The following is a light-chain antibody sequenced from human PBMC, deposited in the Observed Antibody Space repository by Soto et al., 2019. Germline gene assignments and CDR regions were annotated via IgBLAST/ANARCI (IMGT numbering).Light chain of an antibody. V-gene: IGLV1-40*01. CDR1: SSNIGAGYE. J-gene: IGLJ2*01. CDR2: SNF. Sequence: QSALTQPPSVSGAPGQRVAISCTGSSSNIGAGYEVHWYQHLPGTAPKLLIYSNFNRPSGVPDRFSGSTSGTSASLAITGLQAEDEADYYCQSYDSSLSGVVFGGGTQLTVL. CDR3: QSYDSSLSGVV.